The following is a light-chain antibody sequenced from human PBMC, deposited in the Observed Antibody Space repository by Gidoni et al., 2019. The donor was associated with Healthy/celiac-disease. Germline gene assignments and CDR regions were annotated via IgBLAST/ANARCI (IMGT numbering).Light chain of an antibody. CDR3: QQRSNWSSA. CDR1: QSVSSY. V-gene: IGKV3-11*01. Sequence: IVLTQSPATLSFSPGERATLPCRASQSVSSYLAWYQQKPGQAPRLLIYDASNRATGIPARFSGSGSGTDFTLTISSLEPEEFAVYYCQQRSNWSSAFGGGTKVEIK. J-gene: IGKJ4*01. CDR2: DAS.